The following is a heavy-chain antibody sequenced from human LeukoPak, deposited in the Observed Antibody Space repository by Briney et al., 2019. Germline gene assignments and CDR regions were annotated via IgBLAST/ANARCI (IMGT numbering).Heavy chain of an antibody. V-gene: IGHV4-34*01. CDR2: INHSGGT. CDR1: GGSFSGYH. J-gene: IGHJ5*02. D-gene: IGHD1-26*01. CDR3: ARQNPRTHIVGAVPRYWFDP. Sequence: SETLSLTCAVYGGSFSGYHWSWIRQPPGKGLEWIGDINHSGGTNYSPSLKSRVTISVDTSKNQFSLKLSSVTAADTAVYYCARQNPRTHIVGAVPRYWFDPWGQGTLVTVSS.